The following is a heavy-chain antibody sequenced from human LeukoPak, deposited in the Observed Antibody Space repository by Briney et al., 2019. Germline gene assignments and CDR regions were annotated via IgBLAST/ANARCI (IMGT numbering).Heavy chain of an antibody. CDR3: AKGLKSWFVTGSTLDY. D-gene: IGHD7-27*01. CDR1: GFTFSSYA. Sequence: TGGSLRLSCAASGFTFSSYAMSWVRQAPGKGLEWVSAISGSGGSTYYADSAKGRFTISRDNSKNTLYLQMNSLRVEDTAVYYCAKGLKSWFVTGSTLDYWGQGTLVTVSS. J-gene: IGHJ4*02. CDR2: ISGSGGST. V-gene: IGHV3-23*01.